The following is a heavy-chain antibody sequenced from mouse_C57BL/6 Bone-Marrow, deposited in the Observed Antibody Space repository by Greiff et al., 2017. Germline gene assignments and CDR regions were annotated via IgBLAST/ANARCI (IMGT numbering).Heavy chain of an antibody. Sequence: EVHLVESEGGLVQPGSSMKLSCTASGFTFSDYYMAWVRQVPDKGLEWVANINYDGSSTYYLDSLKSRFIISRDNAKNILYLQMSSLKSEDTATYYCARDLGRGYFDYWGQGTTLTVSS. J-gene: IGHJ2*01. CDR2: INYDGSST. CDR3: ARDLGRGYFDY. CDR1: GFTFSDYY. V-gene: IGHV5-16*01. D-gene: IGHD4-1*01.